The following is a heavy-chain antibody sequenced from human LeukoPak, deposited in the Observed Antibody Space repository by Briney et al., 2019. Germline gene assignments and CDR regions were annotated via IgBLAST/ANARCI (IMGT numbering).Heavy chain of an antibody. J-gene: IGHJ5*02. CDR3: ARXXYQLLYWFDP. Sequence: SETLSLTCTVSGGSTSSSSYYWGWIRQPPGKGLEWIGSIYYSGSTYYNPSLKSRVTISVDSSKNQFSLKLTSVTAADTAVYYCARXXYQLLYWFDPWGQGTLVTVS. CDR2: IYYSGST. CDR1: GGSTSSSSYY. D-gene: IGHD2-2*01. V-gene: IGHV4-39*01.